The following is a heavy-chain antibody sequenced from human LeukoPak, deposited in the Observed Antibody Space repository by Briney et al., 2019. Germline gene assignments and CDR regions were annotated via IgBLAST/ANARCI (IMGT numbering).Heavy chain of an antibody. J-gene: IGHJ4*02. CDR2: ISAYNGNT. CDR3: ARDPAGRNYYDSSVDFDY. D-gene: IGHD3-22*01. V-gene: IGHV1-18*01. CDR1: GYTFTSYG. Sequence: APVKVSCKASGYTFTSYGISWVRQAPGQGLEWMGWISAYNGNTNYAQKLQGRVTMTTDTSTSTAYMELRSLRSDDTAVYYCARDPAGRNYYDSSVDFDYWGQGTLVTVSS.